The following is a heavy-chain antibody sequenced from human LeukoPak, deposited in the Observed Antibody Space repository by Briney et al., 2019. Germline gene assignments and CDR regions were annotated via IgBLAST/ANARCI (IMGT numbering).Heavy chain of an antibody. Sequence: PGGSLRLSCVASGFTFTSHAMSWVRQAPGKGLEWVSAVSGTGITTYYADSVKGRFTVSRDNSKDTVYLQMNSLRGEDTAVYYCAKELMGFGYWGQGSLVTVSS. CDR1: GFTFTSHA. V-gene: IGHV3-23*01. J-gene: IGHJ4*02. D-gene: IGHD2-8*01. CDR2: VSGTGITT. CDR3: AKELMGFGY.